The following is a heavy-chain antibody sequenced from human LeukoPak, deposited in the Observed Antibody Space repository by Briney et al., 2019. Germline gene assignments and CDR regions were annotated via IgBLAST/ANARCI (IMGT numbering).Heavy chain of an antibody. CDR2: IVVGSGNT. D-gene: IGHD1-20*01. Sequence: ASVKVSCKASGFTFTSSAMQWVRQARGQRLEWIGWIVVGSGNTNYAQKFQERVTITRDMSTSTAYMELSSLRSEDTAVYYCAVINWNDGATFDYWGQGTLVTVSS. CDR3: AVINWNDGATFDY. CDR1: GFTFTSSA. J-gene: IGHJ4*02. V-gene: IGHV1-58*02.